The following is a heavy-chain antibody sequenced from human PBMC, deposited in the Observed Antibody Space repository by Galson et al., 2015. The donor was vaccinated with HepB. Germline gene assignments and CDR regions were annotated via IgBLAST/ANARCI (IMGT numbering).Heavy chain of an antibody. J-gene: IGHJ6*02. CDR1: GFTFSSYG. CDR2: ISYDGSNK. Sequence: SLRLSCAASGFTFSSYGMHWVRQAPGKGLEWVAVISYDGSNKDYADSVKGRFTISRDNSKNTLYLQMNSLRAEDTAVYYCAKDDGDYGPQSSLYRPFNYYYYGMDVWGQGTTVTVSS. D-gene: IGHD4-17*01. CDR3: AKDDGDYGPQSSLYRPFNYYYYGMDV. V-gene: IGHV3-30*18.